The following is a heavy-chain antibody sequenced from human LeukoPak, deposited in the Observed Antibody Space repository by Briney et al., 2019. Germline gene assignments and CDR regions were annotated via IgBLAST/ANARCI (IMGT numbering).Heavy chain of an antibody. Sequence: QSGGSLRLSCAASGFTLSTDSMNWVRQAPGKGLEWISYISYDSAIKYYADSVRGRFTISRDNAKNSLSLQMHSLRAEDTAVYYCVRDNPRCCGVVPVNIDDFWGQGTLVTVSS. J-gene: IGHJ4*02. CDR1: GFTLSTDS. D-gene: IGHD2-15*01. V-gene: IGHV3-48*01. CDR2: ISYDSAIK. CDR3: VRDNPRCCGVVPVNIDDF.